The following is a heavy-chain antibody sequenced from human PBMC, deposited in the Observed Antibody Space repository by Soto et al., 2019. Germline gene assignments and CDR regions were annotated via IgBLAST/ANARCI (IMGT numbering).Heavy chain of an antibody. V-gene: IGHV3-11*01. J-gene: IGHJ6*02. CDR2: ISSSGSTI. D-gene: IGHD2-2*02. Sequence: GGSLRLSCAASGFTFSDYYMSWIRQAPGKGLEWVSYISSSGSTIYYADSVKGRFTISRDNAKNSLYLQMNSLRAEDTAVYYCARVRRDCISTSCYSYYYYGMDVWGQGTTVTVSS. CDR3: ARVRRDCISTSCYSYYYYGMDV. CDR1: GFTFSDYY.